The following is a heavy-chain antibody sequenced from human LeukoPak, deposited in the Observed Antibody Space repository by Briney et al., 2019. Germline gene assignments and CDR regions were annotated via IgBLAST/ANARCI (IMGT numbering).Heavy chain of an antibody. CDR3: AKTLSERSHYQLDV. J-gene: IGHJ6*02. CDR2: IYYSGST. Sequence: SETLSLTCTVSGGSISSSSYYWGWIRQPPGKGLEWIGSIYYSGSTYYNPSLKSRVTISVDTSKNQFSLKLSSVTAADTAVYYCAKTLSERSHYQLDVWGQGTTVTVSS. D-gene: IGHD2-2*01. V-gene: IGHV4-39*01. CDR1: GGSISSSSYY.